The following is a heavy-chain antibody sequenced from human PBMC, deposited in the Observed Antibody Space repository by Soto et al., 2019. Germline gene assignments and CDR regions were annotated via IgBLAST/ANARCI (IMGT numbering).Heavy chain of an antibody. D-gene: IGHD3-16*01. CDR2: ISSDGRDK. Sequence: QVQLVESGGGVVQPGGSLKLSLAALESSFPTLKIHWVRQAPGKGLEWVAIISSDGRDKYYADSVKGRCTISRDNSNNTVFLQVDSLTVDDTAVFYCVSQVGVDSWGQGALVTVSS. V-gene: IGHV3-30*04. J-gene: IGHJ4*02. CDR3: VSQVGVDS. CDR1: ESSFPTLK.